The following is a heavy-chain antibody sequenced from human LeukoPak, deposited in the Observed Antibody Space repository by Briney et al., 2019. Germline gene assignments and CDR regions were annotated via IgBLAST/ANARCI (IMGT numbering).Heavy chain of an antibody. CDR3: ARGRGYCSSTSCPYYFDY. J-gene: IGHJ4*02. Sequence: SVKVSCKASGGTFSSYAISWVRQAPGQGLEWMGGIIPIFGTANYAQKFQGRVTITADESTSTAYVELSSLRSEDTAVYYCARGRGYCSSTSCPYYFDYWGQGTLVTVSS. V-gene: IGHV1-69*13. D-gene: IGHD2-2*01. CDR1: GGTFSSYA. CDR2: IIPIFGTA.